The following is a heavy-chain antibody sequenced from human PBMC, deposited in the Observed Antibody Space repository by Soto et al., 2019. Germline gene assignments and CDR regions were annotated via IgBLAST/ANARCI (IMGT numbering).Heavy chain of an antibody. D-gene: IGHD6-19*01. CDR3: GKDRVSEHNSGWPQGH. Sequence: GGSLRLSCAASGFAFSSHPMSWVRQAPEKGLEWVSGISDGGDLTYNADSVKGRFTISRDNSKDTLYLQMNSLRPEDTAVYHCGKDRVSEHNSGWPQGHWGQGTLVTVSS. CDR1: GFAFSSHP. V-gene: IGHV3-23*01. J-gene: IGHJ4*02. CDR2: ISDGGDLT.